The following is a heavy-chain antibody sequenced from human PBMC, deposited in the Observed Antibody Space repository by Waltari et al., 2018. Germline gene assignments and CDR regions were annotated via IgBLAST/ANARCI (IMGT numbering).Heavy chain of an antibody. CDR1: GYNLTELS. J-gene: IGHJ5*02. CDR2: FDPEDGET. D-gene: IGHD1-26*01. V-gene: IGHV1-24*01. CDR3: ARDTEGATSAKGFDP. Sequence: QVQLVQSGAEVKKPGASVKVSCKVSGYNLTELSMHWVRQAHGKGLEWMGGFDPEDGETIYAQKFQGRVTITTDESTSTAYMELSSLRSEDTAVYYCARDTEGATSAKGFDPWGQGTLVTVSS.